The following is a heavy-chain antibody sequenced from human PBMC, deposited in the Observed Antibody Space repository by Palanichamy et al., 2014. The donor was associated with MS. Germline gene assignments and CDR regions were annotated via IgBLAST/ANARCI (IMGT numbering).Heavy chain of an antibody. J-gene: IGHJ4*02. Sequence: QVQLVESGGGVVQPGRSLRLPCAASGFTFSSYAMHWVRQAPGEGLEWVAVISYDGSNKYYADSVKGRFTISRDNSKNTLYLQMNSLRAEDTAVYYCARDVWGIDYWGQGTLVTVSS. CDR3: ARDVWGIDY. V-gene: IGHV3-30-3*01. CDR1: GFTFSSYA. CDR2: ISYDGSNK. D-gene: IGHD6-13*01.